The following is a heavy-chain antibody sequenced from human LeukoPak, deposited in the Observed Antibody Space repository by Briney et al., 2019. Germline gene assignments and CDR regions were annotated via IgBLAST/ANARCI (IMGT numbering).Heavy chain of an antibody. D-gene: IGHD2-2*01. V-gene: IGHV1-58*02. CDR2: IVVGSGNT. CDR3: AAEAEYQLLSFGLDV. Sequence: GASVKVSCKAAGFTFTSSAMQWVRQARGQRREWIGWIVVGSGNTNYAQKFQERVTITRDMSTSTAYMELSSLRSENTAVYYCAAEAEYQLLSFGLDVWGQGTTVTVSS. J-gene: IGHJ6*02. CDR1: GFTFTSSA.